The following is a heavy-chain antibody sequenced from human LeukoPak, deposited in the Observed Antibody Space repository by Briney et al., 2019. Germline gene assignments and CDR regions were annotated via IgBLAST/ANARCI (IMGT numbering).Heavy chain of an antibody. Sequence: PGGSLRLSCAASGFTFSRHAMNWDRQAPGKGLEWVSGISGSGGSTYYADAVKGRFTISRDNPKNTLYLQMNSLRAEDTAVYYCANRPAVAAAANYWGLGTLVTVSS. J-gene: IGHJ4*02. V-gene: IGHV3-23*01. CDR1: GFTFSRHA. CDR3: ANRPAVAAAANY. CDR2: ISGSGGST. D-gene: IGHD6-13*01.